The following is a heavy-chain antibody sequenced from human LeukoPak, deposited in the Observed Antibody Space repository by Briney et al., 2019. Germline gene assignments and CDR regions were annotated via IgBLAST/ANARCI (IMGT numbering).Heavy chain of an antibody. Sequence: ASVKVSCKASGGTFSSYAISWVRQAPGQGLEWMGGIIPIFGTANYAQKFQGRVTITADESTSTAYVELSSLRSEDTAVYYCARGYYYDSSGYYYYETYFDYWGQGTLVTVSS. CDR3: ARGYYYDSSGYYYYETYFDY. D-gene: IGHD3-22*01. CDR1: GGTFSSYA. CDR2: IIPIFGTA. J-gene: IGHJ4*02. V-gene: IGHV1-69*13.